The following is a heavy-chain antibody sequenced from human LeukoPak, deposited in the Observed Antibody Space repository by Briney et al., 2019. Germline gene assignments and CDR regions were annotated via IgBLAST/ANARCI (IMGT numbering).Heavy chain of an antibody. D-gene: IGHD3/OR15-3a*01. V-gene: IGHV1-2*02. CDR3: ARVATNPTRRSLDWLITPHSDY. J-gene: IGHJ4*02. CDR2: INPNSGGT. CDR1: GYTFTGYY. Sequence: ASVKVSCKASGYTFTGYYMHWVRQAPGQGLEWMGWINPNSGGTNYAQKFQGRVTMTRDTSISTAYMELSRLRSDDTAMYYCARVATNPTRRSLDWLITPHSDYWGQGTLVIVSS.